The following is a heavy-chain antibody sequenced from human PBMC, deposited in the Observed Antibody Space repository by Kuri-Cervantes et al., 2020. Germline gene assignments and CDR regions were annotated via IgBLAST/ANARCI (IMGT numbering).Heavy chain of an antibody. Sequence: ASVKVSCKASGYTFTSYDINWVRQATGQGLEWMGWMNPNSGNTGYAQKFQGRVTMTRNTSISTAYMDLSSLRSEDTAVYCCARAPDWSSSSWFDSAAYYFDYWGQGTLVTVSS. J-gene: IGHJ4*02. D-gene: IGHD6-13*01. CDR2: MNPNSGNT. CDR1: GYTFTSYD. CDR3: ARAPDWSSSSWFDSAAYYFDY. V-gene: IGHV1-8*01.